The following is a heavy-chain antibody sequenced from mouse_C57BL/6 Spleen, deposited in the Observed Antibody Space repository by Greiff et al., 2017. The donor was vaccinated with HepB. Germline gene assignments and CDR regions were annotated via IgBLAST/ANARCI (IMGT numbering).Heavy chain of an antibody. Sequence: QVQLQQPGAELVKPGASVKLSCKASGYTFTSYWMHWVKQRPGQGLEWIGMIHPNSGSTNYNEKFKSKATLTVDKSSSTAYMQLSSLTSEDSAVYYCARGGSYDYDGAWFAYWGQGTLVTVSA. J-gene: IGHJ3*01. D-gene: IGHD2-4*01. CDR3: ARGGSYDYDGAWFAY. CDR2: IHPNSGST. V-gene: IGHV1-64*01. CDR1: GYTFTSYW.